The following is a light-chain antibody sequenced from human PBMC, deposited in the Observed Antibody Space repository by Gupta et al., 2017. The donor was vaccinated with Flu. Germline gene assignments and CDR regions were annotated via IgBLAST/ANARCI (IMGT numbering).Light chain of an antibody. Sequence: QSALTQPASVSWSPGQSITISCPGTSNDVGGYSYVSWYQHPPGKAPKPIIYAVPKRPSGVPNRFSGSKSGNTASLTISGRQAEDEADYYCSSYTSSTTPVFGGGTELTVL. J-gene: IGLJ3*02. CDR3: SSYTSSTTPV. CDR1: SNDVGGYSY. CDR2: AVP. V-gene: IGLV2-14*01.